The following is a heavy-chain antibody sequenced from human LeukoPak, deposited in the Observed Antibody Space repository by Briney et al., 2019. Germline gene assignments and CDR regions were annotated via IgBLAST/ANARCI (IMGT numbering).Heavy chain of an antibody. J-gene: IGHJ4*02. CDR1: GYIFTDYF. CDR3: ARDLSSTSNWEFDF. Sequence: GASVKVSCKASGYIFTDYFLHWVRQAPGQGPEWMGRINCNSGGTMYAQNLQGRVTMTRVTSITTAYMELSSLTSDDTAVYYCARDLSSTSNWEFDFWGRGTLVTASS. CDR2: INCNSGGT. V-gene: IGHV1-2*06. D-gene: IGHD1-1*01.